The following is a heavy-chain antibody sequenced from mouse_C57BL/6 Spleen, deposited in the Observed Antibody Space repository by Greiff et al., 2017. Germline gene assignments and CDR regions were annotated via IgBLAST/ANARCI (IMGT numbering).Heavy chain of an antibody. CDR1: GFSLSTSGMG. D-gene: IGHD1-1*01. CDR3: ARSTSTVLDY. J-gene: IGHJ2*01. Sequence: QVTLKESGPGILQSSQTLSLTCSFSGFSLSTSGMGVSWIRQPSGKGLEWLAHIYWDDDKRYNPSLKSRLTISKDTSRNQVFLKITSVDTADTATYYCARSTSTVLDYWGQGTTLTVSS. V-gene: IGHV8-12*01. CDR2: IYWDDDK.